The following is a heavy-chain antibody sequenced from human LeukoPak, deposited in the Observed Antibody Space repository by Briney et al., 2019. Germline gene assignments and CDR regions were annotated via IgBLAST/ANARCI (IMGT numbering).Heavy chain of an antibody. J-gene: IGHJ6*03. V-gene: IGHV1-8*01. CDR3: ARVSSTYYYYMDV. D-gene: IGHD2/OR15-2a*01. Sequence: ASVKVSCKASGYTFTSYDINWVRQAPGQGLEWVGWMNPNSGDTGYTQKVQGRVTFTRNTSTSTAYMELWSLRLEDTAVYYCARVSSTYYYYMDVRGKGTTVTVSS. CDR1: GYTFTSYD. CDR2: MNPNSGDT.